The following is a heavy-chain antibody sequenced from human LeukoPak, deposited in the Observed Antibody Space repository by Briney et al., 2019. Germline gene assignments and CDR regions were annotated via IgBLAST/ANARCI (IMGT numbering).Heavy chain of an antibody. J-gene: IGHJ4*02. CDR1: GFTFSTYS. V-gene: IGHV3-48*01. CDR3: ARDGGYRGYDADC. D-gene: IGHD5-12*01. CDR2: ISDSGAM. Sequence: PGGSLRLSCAASGFTFSTYSMKWVRQAPGKGLEWVSYISDSGAMYYADSVRGRFTISRENAQNSLFLQVNSLRAEDTAVYYCARDGGYRGYDADCWGQGTLVTVSS.